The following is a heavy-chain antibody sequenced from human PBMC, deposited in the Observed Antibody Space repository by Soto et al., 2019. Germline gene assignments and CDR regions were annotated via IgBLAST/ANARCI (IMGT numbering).Heavy chain of an antibody. D-gene: IGHD1-7*01. V-gene: IGHV1-45*02. J-gene: IGHJ4*02. CDR3: AHGGTLEPRTSFDY. Sequence: QMQLVQSGAEVKKTGSSVKVSCKASGYTFTYRYLHWVRQAPGQALEWMGWITPFNGNTNYEQKFQDRVTITRDRSMSTAYMELSSLRSEDTAMYYCAHGGTLEPRTSFDYWGQGTLVTVSS. CDR2: ITPFNGNT. CDR1: GYTFTYRY.